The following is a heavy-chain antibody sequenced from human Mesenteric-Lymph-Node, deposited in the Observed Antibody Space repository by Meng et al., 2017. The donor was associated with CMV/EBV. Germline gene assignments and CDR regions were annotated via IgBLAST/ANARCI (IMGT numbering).Heavy chain of an antibody. D-gene: IGHD3-3*01. Sequence: GESLKISCAASGFTFSSYSMNWVRQAPGKGLEWVSSISSSSSYIYYADSVKGRFTISRDNSKNTLYLQMDSLRAEDTAVYYCARDYYDFWSGHAGYWGQGTLVTVSS. J-gene: IGHJ4*02. CDR1: GFTFSSYS. CDR3: ARDYYDFWSGHAGY. V-gene: IGHV3-21*01. CDR2: ISSSSSYI.